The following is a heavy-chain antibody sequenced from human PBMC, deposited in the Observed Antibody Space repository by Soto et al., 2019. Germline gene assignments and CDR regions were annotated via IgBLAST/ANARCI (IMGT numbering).Heavy chain of an antibody. Sequence: QVQLQESGPGLVKPSQTLSLTCTVSGGSISSGGYYWSWIRQHPGKGLEWIGYIWSTYYNPSLNPSLKXXVXIXXDPSKNQFSLKLSSVTAADTAVYYCARADQSWFDPWGQGPLVTVSS. CDR1: GGSISSGGYY. CDR2: IWST. V-gene: IGHV4-31*01. J-gene: IGHJ5*02. CDR3: ARADQSWFDP.